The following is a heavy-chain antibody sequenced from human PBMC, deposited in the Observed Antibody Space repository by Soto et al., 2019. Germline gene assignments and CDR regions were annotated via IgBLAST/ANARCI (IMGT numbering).Heavy chain of an antibody. CDR1: GFTFSSYA. V-gene: IGHV3-30-3*01. Sequence: GGSLRLSCAASGFTFSSYAMHWVRQAPGKGLEWVAVISYDGSNKYYADSVKGRFTISRDNSKNTLYLQMNSLRAEDTAVYCCARDLSVAVAGLGVDYYYYYGMDVWGQGTTVTVSS. J-gene: IGHJ6*02. D-gene: IGHD6-19*01. CDR3: ARDLSVAVAGLGVDYYYYYGMDV. CDR2: ISYDGSNK.